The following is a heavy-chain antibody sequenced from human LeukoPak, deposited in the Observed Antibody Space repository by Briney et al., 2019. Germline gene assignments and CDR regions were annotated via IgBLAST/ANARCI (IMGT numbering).Heavy chain of an antibody. V-gene: IGHV4-61*02. CDR3: ARFPIAGLPIDY. Sequence: SQTLSLTCTVSGGSISSGSYYWSWIRQPAGKGLEWIGRIYTSGSTYYNPSLKSRVTISVDTSKNQLSLKLSSVTAADTAVYYCARFPIAGLPIDYWGQGTLVTVSS. D-gene: IGHD6-13*01. J-gene: IGHJ4*02. CDR1: GGSISSGSYY. CDR2: IYTSGST.